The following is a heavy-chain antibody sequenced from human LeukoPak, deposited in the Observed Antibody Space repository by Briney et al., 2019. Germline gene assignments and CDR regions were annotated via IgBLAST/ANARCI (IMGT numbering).Heavy chain of an antibody. J-gene: IGHJ4*02. CDR1: SGSISSYY. CDR3: ARGELLNSY. V-gene: IGHV4-59*01. Sequence: SETLSLTCTVSSGSISSYYWSWIRQPPGKGLEWIGYIYYSGSTIYNPSLKSRVTISVDTSKNQFSLKLSSVTAADTAVYYCARGELLNSYWGQGTLVTVSS. CDR2: IYYSGST. D-gene: IGHD1-26*01.